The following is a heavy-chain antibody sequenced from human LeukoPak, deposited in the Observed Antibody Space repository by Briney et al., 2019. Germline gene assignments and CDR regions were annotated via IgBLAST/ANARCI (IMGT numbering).Heavy chain of an antibody. CDR1: GSTFSSYG. V-gene: IGHV3-33*01. CDR3: ARDPRFSGMDV. Sequence: LPGGSLRLSCAASGSTFSSYGMHWVRQAPGKGLEWVAVIWYDGSNKYYADSVKGRFTISRGNSKNTLYLQMNSLRAEDTAVYYCARDPRFSGMDVWGQGTTVTVSS. CDR2: IWYDGSNK. J-gene: IGHJ6*02.